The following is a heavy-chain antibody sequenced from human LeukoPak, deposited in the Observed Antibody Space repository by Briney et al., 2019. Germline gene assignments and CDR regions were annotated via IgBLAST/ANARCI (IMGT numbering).Heavy chain of an antibody. Sequence: SETLSLTCAVYGGSFSGYYWGWIRQPPGKGLEWIGEINHSGSTNYNPSLKSRVTISVDTSKNQFSLKLSSVTAADTAVYYCARLSGYDILTGYSEGYYFDYWGQGTLVTVSS. V-gene: IGHV4-34*01. CDR2: INHSGST. CDR1: GGSFSGYY. J-gene: IGHJ4*02. D-gene: IGHD3-9*01. CDR3: ARLSGYDILTGYSEGYYFDY.